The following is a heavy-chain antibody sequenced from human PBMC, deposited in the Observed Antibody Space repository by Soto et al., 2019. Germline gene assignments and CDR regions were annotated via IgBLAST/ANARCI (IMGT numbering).Heavy chain of an antibody. Sequence: QVQLVQSGAEVKKPGASVKVSCKASGYTFTSYGISWVRQAPGQGLEWMGWISAYNGNTNYAQKLQGRVTMTRDTATSKGYMELRRVRSDDTAVYYCARPLYDYGDCYFDYWGQGTLVTVSS. CDR3: ARPLYDYGDCYFDY. CDR1: GYTFTSYG. J-gene: IGHJ4*02. V-gene: IGHV1-18*01. D-gene: IGHD4-17*01. CDR2: ISAYNGNT.